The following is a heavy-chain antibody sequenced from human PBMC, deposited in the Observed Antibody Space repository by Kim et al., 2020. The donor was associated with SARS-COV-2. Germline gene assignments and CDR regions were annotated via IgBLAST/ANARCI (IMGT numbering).Heavy chain of an antibody. CDR3: ARGPGQTWLPNN. Sequence: SETLSLTCAVYGGSFSGYYWSWIRQPPGKGLEWIGEINRSGNTNYNPYLKSRVTVSEDTSRNQFSLKLTSVTAADTAVYYCARGPGQTWLPNNWGEGTEVTVT. CDR2: INRSGNT. J-gene: IGHJ4*02. CDR1: GGSFSGYY. V-gene: IGHV4-34*01. D-gene: IGHD5-12*01.